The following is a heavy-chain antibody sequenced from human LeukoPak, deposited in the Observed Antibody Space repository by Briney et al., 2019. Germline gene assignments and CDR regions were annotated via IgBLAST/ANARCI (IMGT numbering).Heavy chain of an antibody. V-gene: IGHV1-2*04. Sequence: ASVKVSCKASAYTFTDYYIQWVRQAPGQGLEWMGWINPDTGGTRYAQKFYGWVTMTRDTSITTAYMQLSRLTYDDTAVYYCARVGNYGDYEGWFDPWGQGTLVTISS. CDR1: AYTFTDYY. CDR2: INPDTGGT. CDR3: ARVGNYGDYEGWFDP. J-gene: IGHJ5*02. D-gene: IGHD4-17*01.